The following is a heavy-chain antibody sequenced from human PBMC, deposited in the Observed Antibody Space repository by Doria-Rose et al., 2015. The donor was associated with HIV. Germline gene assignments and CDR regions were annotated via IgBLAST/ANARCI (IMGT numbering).Heavy chain of an antibody. Sequence: QESGPVLVKPTETLTLTCTVSGVSLSSPGMGVSWIRQPPGKALEWLAIIFSDDERSYKTSLKSRLTISRGTSKSQVVLTMTDMDPVDTATYYCARIKSSRWYHKYYFDFWGQGTLVIVSA. J-gene: IGHJ4*02. V-gene: IGHV2-26*01. CDR3: ARIKSSRWYHKYYFDF. D-gene: IGHD6-13*01. CDR2: IFSDDER. CDR1: GVSLSSPGMG.